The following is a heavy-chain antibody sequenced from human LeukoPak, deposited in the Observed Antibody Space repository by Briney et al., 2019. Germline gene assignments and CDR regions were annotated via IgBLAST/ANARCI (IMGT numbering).Heavy chain of an antibody. J-gene: IGHJ4*02. CDR1: GYSISSGYY. V-gene: IGHV4-38-2*02. CDR3: ARSYYYGSADFDY. Sequence: PSETLSLTCTVSGYSISSGYYWGWIRQPPGKGLEWIGSIYHSGSTYYNPSLKSRVTISVDTSKNQFSPKLSSVTAADTAVYYCARSYYYGSADFDYWGQGTLVTVSS. CDR2: IYHSGST. D-gene: IGHD3-10*01.